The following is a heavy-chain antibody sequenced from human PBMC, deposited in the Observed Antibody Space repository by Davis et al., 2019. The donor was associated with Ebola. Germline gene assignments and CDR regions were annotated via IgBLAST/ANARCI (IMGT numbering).Heavy chain of an antibody. CDR1: GGSLTGHY. CDR3: ARGGVTPPYYYYGMDV. V-gene: IGHV4-59*11. J-gene: IGHJ6*02. CDR2: IRYSGST. D-gene: IGHD2-21*02. Sequence: SETLSLTCNVSGGSLTGHYWAWIRQPPGKGLEFIGYIRYSGSTNYNPSLEGRVTMSVDTSKNQFSLKLSSVTAADTAVYYCARGGVTPPYYYYGMDVWGQGTTVTVSS.